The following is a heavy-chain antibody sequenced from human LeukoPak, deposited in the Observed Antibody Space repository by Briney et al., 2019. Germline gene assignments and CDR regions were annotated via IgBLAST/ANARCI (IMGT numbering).Heavy chain of an antibody. D-gene: IGHD1-26*01. CDR1: GFTFSNYA. Sequence: GVSLRLSCAASGFTFSNYAMNWVRQAPGRGLEWVSAISGSGGSTYYADSVKGRFTISRDNSKNTLYLQMNGLRAEDTAVYYCAKGLVDAFDIWGQGTMVTVSS. CDR3: AKGLVDAFDI. V-gene: IGHV3-23*01. CDR2: ISGSGGST. J-gene: IGHJ3*02.